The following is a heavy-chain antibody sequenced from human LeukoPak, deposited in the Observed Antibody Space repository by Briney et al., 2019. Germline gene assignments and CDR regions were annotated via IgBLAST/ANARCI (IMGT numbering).Heavy chain of an antibody. V-gene: IGHV3-48*02. J-gene: IGHJ1*01. Sequence: GGSLRLSCAASGFTFSSYSMNWVRQAPGKGLEWVSYISSSSDTIYYADSVKGRFTISRDNAKNSLYPQMNSLRDEDTAVYYCARDRYYYDSSAERTAEYFQHWGQGTLVTVSS. CDR3: ARDRYYYDSSAERTAEYFQH. D-gene: IGHD3-22*01. CDR2: ISSSSDTI. CDR1: GFTFSSYS.